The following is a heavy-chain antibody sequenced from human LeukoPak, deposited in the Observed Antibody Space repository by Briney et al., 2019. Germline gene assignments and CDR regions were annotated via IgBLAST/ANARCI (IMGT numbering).Heavy chain of an antibody. CDR1: GFTFSSYG. CDR3: ARDGSSGWYWVDY. D-gene: IGHD6-19*01. V-gene: IGHV3-33*01. Sequence: QPGRPLRLSCAASGFTFSSYGMHWARQAPGKGLVGVADIWYDGSNKYYADSVKGRSTISRDNSKNTLYLQMNSLRAEDTAVYYCARDGSSGWYWVDYWGQGTLVTVSS. J-gene: IGHJ4*02. CDR2: IWYDGSNK.